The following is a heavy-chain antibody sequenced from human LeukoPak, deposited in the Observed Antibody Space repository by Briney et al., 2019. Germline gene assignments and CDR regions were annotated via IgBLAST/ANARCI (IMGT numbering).Heavy chain of an antibody. D-gene: IGHD5-18*01. CDR3: ATAPSWGRGYSYGSYDY. CDR2: MSPDSGYT. J-gene: IGHJ4*02. CDR1: GYTVTSYD. Sequence: ASVKLSCKASGYTVTSYDITWVRHATGPGLGWMGCMSPDSGYTAYSQTFQGRVTLTRNTSVSTAFMELSSLRSEDTAVYYCATAPSWGRGYSYGSYDYWGQGTLVTVSS. V-gene: IGHV1-8*01.